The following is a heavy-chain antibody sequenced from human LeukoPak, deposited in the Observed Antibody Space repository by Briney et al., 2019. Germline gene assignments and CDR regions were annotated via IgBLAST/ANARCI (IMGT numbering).Heavy chain of an antibody. CDR3: ATYNGNYYPEYFQH. CDR2: TPYDGSNK. Sequence: GKSLRLSCAASGFTFSSYGMYWVRQAPGKGLEWVAVTPYDGSNKYYADSVKGRFTISRDNSKNTLYLQMNSLRAEDTAVYYCATYNGNYYPEYFQHWGQGTLVTVSS. V-gene: IGHV3-30*03. CDR1: GFTFSSYG. D-gene: IGHD1-26*01. J-gene: IGHJ1*01.